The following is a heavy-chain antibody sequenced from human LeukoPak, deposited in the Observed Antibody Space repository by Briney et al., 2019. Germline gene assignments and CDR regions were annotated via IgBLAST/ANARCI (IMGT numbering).Heavy chain of an antibody. D-gene: IGHD4-11*01. CDR2: IYYSGST. CDR1: GGSISSYY. CDR3: AGSRNYVDYYYYMDV. J-gene: IGHJ6*03. V-gene: IGHV4-59*01. Sequence: PSETLSLTCTVSGGSISSYYWSWLRQPPGKGLEWIGYIYYSGSTNYNPSLKSRVTISVDTSKNQFSLKLSSVTAADTAVYYCAGSRNYVDYYYYMDVWGKGTTVTVSS.